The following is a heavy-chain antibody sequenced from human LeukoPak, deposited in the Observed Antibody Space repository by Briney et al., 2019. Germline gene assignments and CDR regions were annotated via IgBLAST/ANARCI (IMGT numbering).Heavy chain of an antibody. CDR3: ARLRWPRGYYYGMDV. CDR2: IYYSGST. J-gene: IGHJ6*02. Sequence: SETLSLTCTVSGGFISSYYWSWIRQPPGKGLEWIGYIYYSGSTNYNPSLKSRVTISVDTSKNQFSLKLSSVTAADTAVYYCARLRWPRGYYYGMDVWGQGTTVTVS. D-gene: IGHD4-23*01. CDR1: GGFISSYY. V-gene: IGHV4-59*08.